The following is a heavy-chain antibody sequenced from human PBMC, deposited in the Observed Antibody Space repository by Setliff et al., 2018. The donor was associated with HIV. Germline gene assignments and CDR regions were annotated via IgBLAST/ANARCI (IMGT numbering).Heavy chain of an antibody. V-gene: IGHV4-39*02. CDR3: ARSFGNSWSGDRPHNYFDP. Sequence: NPSETLSLTCSVSGVSISSSRFYWAWIRQSPGKGLEWIGSVFSTGSLYYNPSLRGRITISIDASENHFTLRLTSVTAEDTALYFCARSFGNSWSGDRPHNYFDPWGQGTLVTVS. CDR1: GVSISSSRFY. CDR2: VFSTGSL. D-gene: IGHD4-4*01. J-gene: IGHJ5*02.